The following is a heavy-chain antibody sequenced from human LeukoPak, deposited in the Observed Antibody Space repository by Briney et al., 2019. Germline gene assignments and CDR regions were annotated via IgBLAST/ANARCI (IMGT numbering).Heavy chain of an antibody. D-gene: IGHD3-22*01. J-gene: IGHJ4*02. V-gene: IGHV4-59*01. CDR2: IYYTENT. CDR1: GGSLSSYY. Sequence: SEPLSLTCTVSGGSLSSYYWSWIRQPPGKGLEWIGYIYYTENTNYNPSLKSRVTISVDTSKNQFSLNLTSVTAADTAVYYCAGGNFYDSRGHPYHFHYWGQGTLVTVPS. CDR3: AGGNFYDSRGHPYHFHY.